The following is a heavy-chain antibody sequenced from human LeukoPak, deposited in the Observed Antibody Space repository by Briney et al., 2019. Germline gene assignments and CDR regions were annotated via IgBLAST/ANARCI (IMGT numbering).Heavy chain of an antibody. D-gene: IGHD3-10*01. J-gene: IGHJ3*02. V-gene: IGHV3-53*01. CDR1: GFTVSSNY. CDR2: IYNGGGST. CDR3: ARSDYHNSGSHTVFDAFDI. Sequence: GGSLRLSCAASGFTVSSNYMSWVRQAPGKGLEWVSIIYNGGGSTYYADSVKGRFTISRDNSKNTLYLQMNSLRAEDTAVYYCARSDYHNSGSHTVFDAFDIWGQGTRVTVSS.